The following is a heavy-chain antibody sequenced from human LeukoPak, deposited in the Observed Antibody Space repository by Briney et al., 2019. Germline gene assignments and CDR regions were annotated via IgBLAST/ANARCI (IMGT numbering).Heavy chain of an antibody. CDR1: GYTFTSYA. CDR2: INPSGGST. J-gene: IGHJ4*02. D-gene: IGHD3-10*01. CDR3: ARDLANYYVDY. Sequence: VASVKVSCKASGYTFTSYAMHWVRQAPGQRLEWMGIINPSGGSTSYAQKFQGRVTMTRDTSTSTVYMELSSLRSEDTAVYYCARDLANYYVDYWGQGTLVTVSS. V-gene: IGHV1-46*01.